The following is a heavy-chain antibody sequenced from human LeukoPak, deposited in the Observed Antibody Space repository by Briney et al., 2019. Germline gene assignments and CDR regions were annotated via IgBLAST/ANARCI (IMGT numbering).Heavy chain of an antibody. Sequence: GGSLRLSCAASGFTFSSYWMSWVRQPPGKGLEWVANIKQDGSEKYYVDSVKGRFTISRDNAKNSLYLQMNSLRAEDTAVYYCARVQSGSYYYYYYSYGMDVWGQGTTVTVSS. D-gene: IGHD1-26*01. V-gene: IGHV3-7*01. CDR3: ARVQSGSYYYYYYSYGMDV. J-gene: IGHJ6*02. CDR1: GFTFSSYW. CDR2: IKQDGSEK.